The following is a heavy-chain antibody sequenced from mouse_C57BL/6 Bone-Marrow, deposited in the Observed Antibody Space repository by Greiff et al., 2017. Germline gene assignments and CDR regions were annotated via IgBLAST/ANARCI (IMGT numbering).Heavy chain of an antibody. J-gene: IGHJ2*01. CDR3: ARYYDGSSYFDY. CDR2: IDPSDSET. Sequence: QVQLQQPGAELVRPGSSVKLSCKASGYTFTSYWMHWVKQRPIQGLEWIGNIDPSDSETHYNQKFKDKATLTVDKSSSTAYMQLSSLTSEDSAVYYGARYYDGSSYFDYWGQGTTRTVSS. D-gene: IGHD1-1*01. CDR1: GYTFTSYW. V-gene: IGHV1-52*01.